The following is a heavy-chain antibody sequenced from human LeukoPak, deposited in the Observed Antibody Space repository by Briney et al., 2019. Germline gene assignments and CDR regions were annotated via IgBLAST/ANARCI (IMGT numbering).Heavy chain of an antibody. Sequence: PSETLSLTCTVSGGSISSYYWSWIRQPPGKGLEWIGYIYYSGSTNYNPSLKSRVTISVDTSKNQFSLKLSSVTAADTAVYYCASILYGANGFDFWGQGILVTVSS. CDR2: IYYSGST. V-gene: IGHV4-59*01. CDR1: GGSISSYY. CDR3: ASILYGANGFDF. D-gene: IGHD4/OR15-4a*01. J-gene: IGHJ4*02.